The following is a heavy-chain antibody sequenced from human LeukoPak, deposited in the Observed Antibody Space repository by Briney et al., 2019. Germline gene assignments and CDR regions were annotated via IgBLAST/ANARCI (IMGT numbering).Heavy chain of an antibody. D-gene: IGHD3-9*01. Sequence: GGSLRLSCAASRFTFSTYLMHWVRHAPGKGLVWVSRINTDGSITTYADSVKGRFTISRDNAKNTLYLQMNSLRDEDTAVYYCASLGTLVPWGQGTLVTVSS. CDR3: ASLGTLVP. J-gene: IGHJ5*02. CDR1: RFTFSTYL. V-gene: IGHV3-74*03. CDR2: INTDGSIT.